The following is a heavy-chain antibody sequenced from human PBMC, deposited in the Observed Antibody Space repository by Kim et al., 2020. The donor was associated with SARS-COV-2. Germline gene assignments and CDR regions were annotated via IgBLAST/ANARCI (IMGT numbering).Heavy chain of an antibody. J-gene: IGHJ4*02. CDR3: AKEVRWRVGATKTLGAFDY. D-gene: IGHD1-26*01. V-gene: IGHV3-23*01. Sequence: GRFTIARDNSKNTLYLQMNSLRAEDTAVYYCAKEVRWRVGATKTLGAFDYWGQGTLVTVSS.